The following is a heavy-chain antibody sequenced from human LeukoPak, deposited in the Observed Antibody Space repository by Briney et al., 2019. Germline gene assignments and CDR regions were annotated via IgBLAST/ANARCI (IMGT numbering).Heavy chain of an antibody. Sequence: GASVKVSCKASGYTFTSYGISWVRQAPGQGLEWMGWISAYNGNTNYAQKLQGRVTMTTDTSTSTAYMELRSLRSDDTAVYYCASDDSRPDYGAFDIWGQGTMVTVSS. CDR3: ASDDSRPDYGAFDI. CDR2: ISAYNGNT. V-gene: IGHV1-18*01. D-gene: IGHD3-16*01. CDR1: GYTFTSYG. J-gene: IGHJ3*02.